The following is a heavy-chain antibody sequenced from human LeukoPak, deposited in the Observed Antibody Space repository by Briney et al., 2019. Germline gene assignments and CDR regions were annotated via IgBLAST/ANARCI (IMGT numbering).Heavy chain of an antibody. D-gene: IGHD2-15*01. CDR3: ARKVNAAPYYYYGMDV. Sequence: SETLSLTCAVYGGSFSGYYWSWTRQPPGKGLEWIGEINHSGSTNYNPSLKSRVTISVDTSKNQFSLKLSSVTAADTAVYYCARKVNAAPYYYYGMDVWGQGTTVTVSS. J-gene: IGHJ6*02. CDR2: INHSGST. V-gene: IGHV4-34*01. CDR1: GGSFSGYY.